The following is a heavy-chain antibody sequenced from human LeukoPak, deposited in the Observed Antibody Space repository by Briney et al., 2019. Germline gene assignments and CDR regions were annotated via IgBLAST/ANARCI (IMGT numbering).Heavy chain of an antibody. CDR1: GFTFSSYW. V-gene: IGHV3-74*01. Sequence: GGSLRLSCAASGFTFSSYWMHWVRQAPGEGLVWVSRINSDGSSTFYADSVKGRFTITRDNAKNTLYLQMNSLRAEDTAVYYCARFTYYYGSGSYYNGYWGQGTLVTVSS. J-gene: IGHJ4*02. CDR2: INSDGSST. D-gene: IGHD3-10*01. CDR3: ARFTYYYGSGSYYNGY.